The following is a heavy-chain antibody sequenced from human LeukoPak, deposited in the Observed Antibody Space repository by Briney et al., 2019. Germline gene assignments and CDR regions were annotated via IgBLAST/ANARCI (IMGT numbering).Heavy chain of an antibody. J-gene: IGHJ6*02. CDR3: ARINPPYYYYGMDV. CDR2: IIPIFGTA. CDR1: GGTFSSYA. V-gene: IGHV1-69*13. Sequence: ASVKVSCKASGGTFSSYAISWVRQAPGQGLEWMGGIIPIFGTANYAQKFQGRATITADESTSTAYMELSSLRSEDTAVYYCARINPPYYYYGMDVWGQGTTVTVSS.